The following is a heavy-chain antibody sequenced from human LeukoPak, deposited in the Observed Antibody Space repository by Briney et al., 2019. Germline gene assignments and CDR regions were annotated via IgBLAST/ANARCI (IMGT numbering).Heavy chain of an antibody. CDR1: GFTFSSYA. D-gene: IGHD2-2*01. V-gene: IGHV3-23*01. CDR3: AKEDDSIVVPAPYYFDY. Sequence: PGGSLRLSCAASGFTFSSYAMSWVRQAPGKGLEWVSAISGSGGSTYYADSVKGRFTISRDNSKNTLYLQMNSLRAEDTAVYYCAKEDDSIVVPAPYYFDYWGQGTLVTVSS. CDR2: ISGSGGST. J-gene: IGHJ4*02.